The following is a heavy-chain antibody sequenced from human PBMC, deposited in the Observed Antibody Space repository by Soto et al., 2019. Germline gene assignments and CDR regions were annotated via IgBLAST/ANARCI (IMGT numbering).Heavy chain of an antibody. D-gene: IGHD5-12*01. CDR1: GGSVTDYY. J-gene: IGHJ4*02. Sequence: LALTCTVSGGSVTDYYWSWIRQPAGKGLEWIGRIYSSGSTNYNPSLRSRVSMSVDTSKNQFSLIVTSVTAADSAVYYCAREGGIVAKIPFDYWGQGTLVTVSS. CDR2: IYSSGST. V-gene: IGHV4-4*07. CDR3: AREGGIVAKIPFDY.